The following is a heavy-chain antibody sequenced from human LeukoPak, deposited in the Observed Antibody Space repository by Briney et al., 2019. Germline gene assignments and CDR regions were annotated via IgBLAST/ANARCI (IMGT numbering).Heavy chain of an antibody. Sequence: GGSLRLSCAASGFTFSSYSMNWVRQAPGKGLEWVSSISSSSSYIYYADSVKGRFTISRDNSKNTLYLQMNSLRAEDTAVYYCARGGAYGMDVWGQGTTVTVSS. J-gene: IGHJ6*02. CDR1: GFTFSSYS. CDR2: ISSSSSYI. V-gene: IGHV3-21*04. CDR3: ARGGAYGMDV.